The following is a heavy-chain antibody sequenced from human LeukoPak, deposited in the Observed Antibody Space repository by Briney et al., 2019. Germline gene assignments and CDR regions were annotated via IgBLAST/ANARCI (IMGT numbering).Heavy chain of an antibody. CDR3: ARHWDIVPTWGRWFGP. CDR2: IYHTGSN. D-gene: IGHD5-12*01. J-gene: IGHJ5*02. CDR1: GGSVSSADYY. Sequence: PSETLSLTCTVSGGSVSSADYYWSWIRHPPGKTLEWIGYIYHTGSNNYKYSLKSRVTISLDTSKNRFSLRLTSMTAADTAIYYCARHWDIVPTWGRWFGPWGQGTLVTVS. V-gene: IGHV4-61*08.